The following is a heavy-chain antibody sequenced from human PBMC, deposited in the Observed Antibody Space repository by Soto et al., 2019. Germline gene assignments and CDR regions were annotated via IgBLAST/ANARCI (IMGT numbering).Heavy chain of an antibody. V-gene: IGHV1-69*02. CDR2: IIPILGIA. Sequence: QVQLVQSGAEVKKPGSSVKVSCKASGGTFSSYTISWVRQAPGQGLEWMGRIIPILGIANYAQKFQGRVTLTADKSTSTAYMELSSLRSEDTAVYYCARMIWSGYYTGIDPWGQGTLVTVSS. CDR1: GGTFSSYT. D-gene: IGHD3-3*01. J-gene: IGHJ5*02. CDR3: ARMIWSGYYTGIDP.